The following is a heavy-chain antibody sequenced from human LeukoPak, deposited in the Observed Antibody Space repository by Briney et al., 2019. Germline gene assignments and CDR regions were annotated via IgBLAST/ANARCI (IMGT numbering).Heavy chain of an antibody. J-gene: IGHJ4*02. CDR2: ISGSGGIT. CDR1: GFTFSSYA. V-gene: IGHV3-23*01. D-gene: IGHD5-18*01. Sequence: GGSLRLSCAASGFTFSSYAMTWVRQAPGKGLEWVSGISGSGGITYYADSVKGRFTISRDNSKNTLHLQMNSLKTEDTALYYCAKDPHTFYNYGHYYFDYWGRGTLVTVSS. CDR3: AKDPHTFYNYGHYYFDY.